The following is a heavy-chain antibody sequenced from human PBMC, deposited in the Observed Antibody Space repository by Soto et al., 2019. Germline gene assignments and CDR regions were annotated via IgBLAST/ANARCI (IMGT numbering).Heavy chain of an antibody. J-gene: IGHJ1*01. CDR1: GFTFSSYG. V-gene: IGHV3-33*01. CDR3: ARNPGDSRGSGYFQH. CDR2: IWYDGSNK. D-gene: IGHD3-22*01. Sequence: GSLRLSCAASGFTFSSYGMHWVRPAPGKGLEWVAVIWYDGSNKYYADSVKGRFTISGDNSKNTLYLQMNSLRAEDTAVYYCARNPGDSRGSGYFQHWGQGTLVTVSS.